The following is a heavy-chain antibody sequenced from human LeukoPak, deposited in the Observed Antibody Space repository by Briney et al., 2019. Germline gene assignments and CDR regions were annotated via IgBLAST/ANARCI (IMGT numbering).Heavy chain of an antibody. CDR2: MNPNSGNT. CDR3: ARGRRGQWPNNWFDP. CDR1: GYTFTSYD. V-gene: IGHV1-8*01. D-gene: IGHD6-19*01. Sequence: ASVKVSCKASGYTFTSYDINWVRQAPGQGLEWMGGMNPNSGNTMYAKKLEGRVTMTRDTSKSTAYMELNRLRSEDTAVYYGARGRRGQWPNNWFDPWGQGTLVTVSS. J-gene: IGHJ5*02.